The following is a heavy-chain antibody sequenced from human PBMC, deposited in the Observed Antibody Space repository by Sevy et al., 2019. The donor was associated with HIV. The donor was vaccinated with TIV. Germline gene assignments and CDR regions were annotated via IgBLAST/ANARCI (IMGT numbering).Heavy chain of an antibody. D-gene: IGHD5-18*01. CDR1: GFAFTNYYA. CDR3: ARDPGNSFGYLEGDGRDY. CDR2: ISFDESDK. V-gene: IGHV3-30-3*01. J-gene: IGHJ4*02. Sequence: GGSLRLSCAASGFAFTNYYAMHWVRQAPGKGLEWVALISFDESDKYYADSVKGRFTISRDNFKNTLYLQMNSLTTEDTAVYYCARDPGNSFGYLEGDGRDYWGQGTLVTVSS.